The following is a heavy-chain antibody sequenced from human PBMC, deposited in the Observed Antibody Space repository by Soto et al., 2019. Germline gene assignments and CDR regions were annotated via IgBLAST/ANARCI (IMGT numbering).Heavy chain of an antibody. J-gene: IGHJ6*02. D-gene: IGHD2-2*02. V-gene: IGHV1-69*06. CDR3: ARDGGCSSTSCYRGDYYYYYGMDV. Sequence: SVKVSCKASGGTFSSYAISWVRQAPGQGLEWMGGIIPIFGTANYAQKFQGRVTITADKSTSTAYMELSSLRSEDTAVYYCARDGGCSSTSCYRGDYYYYYGMDVWGQGTTVTVSS. CDR1: GGTFSSYA. CDR2: IIPIFGTA.